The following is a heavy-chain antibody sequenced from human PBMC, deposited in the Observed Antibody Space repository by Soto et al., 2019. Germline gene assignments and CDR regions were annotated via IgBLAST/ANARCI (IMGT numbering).Heavy chain of an antibody. V-gene: IGHV3-30*18. J-gene: IGHJ4*02. Sequence: QVQLVESGGGVVQPGRSLRLSCAASGFTFSSYGMHWVRQAPGKGLEWVAVISYDGSNKYYADSVQGRFTISRNNPKYTLYLQMTSLRAEDTAVYYCAKDPGTTFWSGYLGYYFDYWGQGTLVTVSS. CDR3: AKDPGTTFWSGYLGYYFDY. CDR1: GFTFSSYG. D-gene: IGHD3-3*01. CDR2: ISYDGSNK.